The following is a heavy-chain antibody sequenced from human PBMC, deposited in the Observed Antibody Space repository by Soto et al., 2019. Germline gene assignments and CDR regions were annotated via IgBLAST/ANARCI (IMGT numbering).Heavy chain of an antibody. CDR1: GGSISSYY. Sequence: SETLSLTCTVSGGSISSYYWSWIRQPPGKGLEWIGYIYYSGSTNYNPSLKSRVTISVDTSKNQFSLKLSSVTAADTAVYYCARLGYCSSTSCDPDYYYYYYMDVWGKGTTVTVSS. CDR2: IYYSGST. D-gene: IGHD2-2*01. CDR3: ARLGYCSSTSCDPDYYYYYYMDV. V-gene: IGHV4-59*01. J-gene: IGHJ6*03.